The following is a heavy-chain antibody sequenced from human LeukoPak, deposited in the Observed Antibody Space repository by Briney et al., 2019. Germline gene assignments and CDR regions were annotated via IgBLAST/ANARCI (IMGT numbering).Heavy chain of an antibody. J-gene: IGHJ4*02. Sequence: PGGSLRLSCAASGFTFSSYAMNWVRQAPGKGLEWVSGISGSGVGTYYKDSVKGRFTISRDNSKDTLYLQMNSLRAEGTAVYYCARDLDYYGSGSYFGYWGQGTLVTVSS. CDR1: GFTFSSYA. CDR2: ISGSGVGT. CDR3: ARDLDYYGSGSYFGY. D-gene: IGHD3-10*01. V-gene: IGHV3-23*01.